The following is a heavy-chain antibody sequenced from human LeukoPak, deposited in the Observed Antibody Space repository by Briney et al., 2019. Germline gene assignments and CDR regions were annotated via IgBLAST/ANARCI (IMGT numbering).Heavy chain of an antibody. CDR3: AREETVAGHDP. CDR1: GGTFSSYA. D-gene: IGHD6-19*01. J-gene: IGHJ5*02. CDR2: IIPIFGTA. Sequence: SVKVSCKASGGTFSSYAISWVRQAPGQGLEWMGGIIPIFGTANYAQKFQGRVTITADKSTSAAYMELSSLRSEDTAVYYCAREETVAGHDPWGQGTLVTVSS. V-gene: IGHV1-69*06.